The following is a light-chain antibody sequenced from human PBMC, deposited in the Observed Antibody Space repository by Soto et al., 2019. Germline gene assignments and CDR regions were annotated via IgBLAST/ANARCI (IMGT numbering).Light chain of an antibody. CDR3: QQRSNWLIT. CDR2: DAS. J-gene: IGKJ5*01. CDR1: QSVSSY. Sequence: EIVLAKSPATLSLSPGERATLGCRASQSVSSYLAWYQQKPGQAPRLLIYDASNRATGIPARFSGSGSGTDFTLTISSLEPEDFAVYYCQQRSNWLITLGQGTRLEIK. V-gene: IGKV3-11*01.